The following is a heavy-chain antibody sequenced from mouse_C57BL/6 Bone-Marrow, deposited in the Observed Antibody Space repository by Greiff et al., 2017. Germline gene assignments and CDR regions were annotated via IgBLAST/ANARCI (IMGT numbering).Heavy chain of an antibody. CDR2: IYPRSGNT. J-gene: IGHJ2*01. D-gene: IGHD1-1*01. CDR3: ARRDYGSSYRY. CDR1: GYTFTSYG. Sequence: VKLVESGAELARPGASVKLSCKASGYTFTSYGISWVKQRTGKGLEWIGEIYPRSGNTYYNEKFKGKATLTADKSSSTAYMELRSLTSEDSAVYFCARRDYGSSYRYWGQGTTLTVSS. V-gene: IGHV1-81*01.